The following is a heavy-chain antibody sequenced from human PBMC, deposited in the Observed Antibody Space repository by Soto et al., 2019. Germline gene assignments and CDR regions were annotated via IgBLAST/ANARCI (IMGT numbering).Heavy chain of an antibody. Sequence: QVQLQESGPGLVKPSETLSLTCTVSGGSISSYYWSWIRQPPGKGLEWIGYIYYSGSTNYNPSLKSRVTISVDSSKNQFSLKLSSVTAADTAVYYCARDHYGSGSWFDPWGQGTLVTVSS. CDR2: IYYSGST. D-gene: IGHD3-10*01. J-gene: IGHJ5*02. CDR3: ARDHYGSGSWFDP. V-gene: IGHV4-59*01. CDR1: GGSISSYY.